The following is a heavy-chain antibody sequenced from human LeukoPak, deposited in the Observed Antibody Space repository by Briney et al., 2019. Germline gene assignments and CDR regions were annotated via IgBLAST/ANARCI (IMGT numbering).Heavy chain of an antibody. CDR3: AKGSSDGRPYYFDY. D-gene: IGHD3-22*01. Sequence: GGSLRLSCAASGFTFGAYVMIWVRQALGEGLEWVSAIIGSGGDTYYADSVKGRFTISRDNSKNTLYLQMNSLRVEDTAVYYCAKGSSDGRPYYFDYWGQGTLVTVSS. CDR1: GFTFGAYV. J-gene: IGHJ4*02. CDR2: IIGSGGDT. V-gene: IGHV3-23*01.